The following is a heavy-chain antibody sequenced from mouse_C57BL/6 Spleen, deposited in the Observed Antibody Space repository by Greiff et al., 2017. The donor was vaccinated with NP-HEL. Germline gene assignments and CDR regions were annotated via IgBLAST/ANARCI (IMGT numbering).Heavy chain of an antibody. CDR3: TGGSSGSYYYAMDY. D-gene: IGHD3-2*02. CDR2: IDPETGGT. CDR1: GYTFTDYE. J-gene: IGHJ4*01. V-gene: IGHV1-15*01. Sequence: QVQLKESGAELVRPGASVTLSCKASGYTFTDYEMHWVKQTPVHGLEWIGAIDPETGGTAYNQKFKGKAILTADKSSSTAYMELRSLISEDSAVYYCTGGSSGSYYYAMDYWGQGTSVTVSS.